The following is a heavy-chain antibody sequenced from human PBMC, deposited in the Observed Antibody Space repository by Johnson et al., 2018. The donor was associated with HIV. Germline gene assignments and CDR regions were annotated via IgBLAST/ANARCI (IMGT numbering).Heavy chain of an antibody. D-gene: IGHD2-15*01. V-gene: IGHV3-11*04. Sequence: QVQLVESGGGLVKPGGSLRLSCLASGFTFSDYYMSWIRQALGKGLEWVSYISNSGGTIYSADSVQCRFTISRDNAKNSLFLQMNSLSAEDTAVYYCARSKDCSVSSCPDGFDIWGQGTMVIVSS. J-gene: IGHJ3*02. CDR3: ARSKDCSVSSCPDGFDI. CDR2: ISNSGGTI. CDR1: GFTFSDYY.